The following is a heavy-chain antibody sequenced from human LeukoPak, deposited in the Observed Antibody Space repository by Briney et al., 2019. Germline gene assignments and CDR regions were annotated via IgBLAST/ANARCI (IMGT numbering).Heavy chain of an antibody. CDR2: ISSAGHT. D-gene: IGHD2-8*01. CDR1: GFSLNNFD. Sequence: GGSLRLSCTASGFSLNNFDMTWVRQTPGKGLEYVSSISSAGHTFYAGSLKGRFFISRDTSKNTVYLQVDSLRGEDTAVYFCAKKFPGVSYYFDFWGQGTLVTVSS. J-gene: IGHJ4*02. V-gene: IGHV3-23*01. CDR3: AKKFPGVSYYFDF.